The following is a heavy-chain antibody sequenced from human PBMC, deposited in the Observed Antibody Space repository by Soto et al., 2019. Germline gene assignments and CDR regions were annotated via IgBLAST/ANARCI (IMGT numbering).Heavy chain of an antibody. D-gene: IGHD3-16*02. CDR1: GFTFSSYW. V-gene: IGHV3-7*03. J-gene: IGHJ2*01. CDR3: ARLGGGISTAERSWYFDL. Sequence: GGSLRLSCAASGFTFSSYWMSWVRQAPGKGLEWVANIKQDGSEKYYVDSVKGRFTISRDNAKNSLYLQMNSLRAEDPAVYYWARLGGGISTAERSWYFDLWGRGTLVTVSS. CDR2: IKQDGSEK.